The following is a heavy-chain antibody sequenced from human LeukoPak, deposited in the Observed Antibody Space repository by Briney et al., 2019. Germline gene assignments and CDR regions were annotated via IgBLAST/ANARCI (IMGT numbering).Heavy chain of an antibody. CDR2: ISGSGGTT. J-gene: IGHJ6*03. CDR1: GFTFSSYA. V-gene: IGHV3-23*01. CDR3: AKVSSYDSYYYMDV. Sequence: PGGSLRLSCEVSGFTFSSYAMTWVRQVPGKGLEWVSAISGSGGTTYYSDSVKGQFTISRDSSKNTLYLQMNSLRAEDTAVYYCAKVSSYDSYYYMDVWGKGTTVTVSS. D-gene: IGHD3-22*01.